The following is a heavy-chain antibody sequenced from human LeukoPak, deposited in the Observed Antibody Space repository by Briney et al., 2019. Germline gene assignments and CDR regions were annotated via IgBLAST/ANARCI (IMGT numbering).Heavy chain of an antibody. CDR3: ARGTGGRDDY. V-gene: IGHV3-74*01. D-gene: IGHD3-10*01. J-gene: IGHJ4*02. CDR2: INTYGSST. Sequence: PGGSLRLSCAASGFTFSSSWMHWVRQAPGKGLVWVSRINTYGSSTNYADSVKGRFTISRDNAKNTLYLHMNSLRAEDTAVYYCARGTGGRDDYWGQGTRVTVCS. CDR1: GFTFSSSW.